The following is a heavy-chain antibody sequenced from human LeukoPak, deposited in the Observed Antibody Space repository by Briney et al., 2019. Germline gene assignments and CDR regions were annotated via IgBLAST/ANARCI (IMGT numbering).Heavy chain of an antibody. Sequence: GGSLRLSCAASGFIFSDFSMNWVRQAPGKGLEWVSYISTSSNYIYYADSLKGRFTISRDNAKNSLYLQMNSLRAEDTAVYYCVREYCSGGSCSDAFDIWGQGTMVTVSS. CDR1: GFIFSDFS. J-gene: IGHJ3*02. CDR2: ISTSSNYI. V-gene: IGHV3-21*01. D-gene: IGHD2-15*01. CDR3: VREYCSGGSCSDAFDI.